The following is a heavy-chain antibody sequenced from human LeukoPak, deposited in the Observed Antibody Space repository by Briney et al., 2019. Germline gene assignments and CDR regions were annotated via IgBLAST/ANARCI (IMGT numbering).Heavy chain of an antibody. J-gene: IGHJ3*02. CDR2: ISWNSGSI. D-gene: IGHD3-10*01. CDR3: AKDIGEWGYGGFPDAFDI. V-gene: IGHV3-9*03. Sequence: PGGSLRLSCAASGFTFDDYAMHWVRQAPGKGLEWVSGISWNSGSIGYADSVKGRFTISRDNAKNSLYLQMNSLRAEDMALYYCAKDIGEWGYGGFPDAFDIWGQGTMVTVSS. CDR1: GFTFDDYA.